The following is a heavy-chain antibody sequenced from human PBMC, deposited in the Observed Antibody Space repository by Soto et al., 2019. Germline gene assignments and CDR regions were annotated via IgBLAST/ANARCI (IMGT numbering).Heavy chain of an antibody. D-gene: IGHD3-10*01. J-gene: IGHJ4*02. CDR2: IWNDGKNK. V-gene: IGHV3-33*01. Sequence: QVQLVESGGGVVQPGMSLTLSCAASGFNFKNYGIHWVRQGPGKGLEWVAVIWNDGKNKYYADSVQGRATISRDNSNNIVFLQLNSLRADDPALDHCARDPGRGEPPFDYWGQGTLVTVSS. CDR3: ARDPGRGEPPFDY. CDR1: GFNFKNYG.